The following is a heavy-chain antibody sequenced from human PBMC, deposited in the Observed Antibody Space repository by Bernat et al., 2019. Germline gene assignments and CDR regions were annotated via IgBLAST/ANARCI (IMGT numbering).Heavy chain of an antibody. CDR3: ARQDDFWSGFVV. CDR1: GFTFSSYG. J-gene: IGHJ5*02. V-gene: IGHV3-66*04. D-gene: IGHD3-3*01. CDR2: VYSDGST. Sequence: VQLVESGGGVVQPGRSLRLSCAASGFTFSSYGMHWVRQAPGKGLEWVSIVYSDGSTYYADSVKGRFTSSRDNSKNTVFLQMSSLRVDDMAVYYCARQDDFWSGFVVWGQGTLVTVSS.